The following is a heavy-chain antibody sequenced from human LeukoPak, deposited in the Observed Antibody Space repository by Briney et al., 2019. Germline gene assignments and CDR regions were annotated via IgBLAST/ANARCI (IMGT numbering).Heavy chain of an antibody. D-gene: IGHD6-13*01. CDR2: MNPNSGNT. CDR3: ASTAAASYYYYYYGMDV. J-gene: IGHJ6*02. V-gene: IGHV1-8*01. CDR1: GYTFTSYD. Sequence: ASVKVSCKASGYTFTSYDINWVRQATGQGLEWMGWMNPNSGNTGYAQKFQGRVTMTRNTSISTAYMELSSLRSEDTAAYYCASTAAASYYYYYYGMDVWGQGTTVTVSS.